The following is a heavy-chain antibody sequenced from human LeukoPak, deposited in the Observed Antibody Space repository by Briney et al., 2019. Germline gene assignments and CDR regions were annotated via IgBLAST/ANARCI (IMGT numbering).Heavy chain of an antibody. CDR1: GYTFTGYY. CDR3: ARGYGSVGSCYSLESWFHP. D-gene: IGHD2-15*01. Sequence: GASVKVSCKAAGYTFTGYYMLWVRQAPGQGLEWMGRINPNSGGTNYAQKFQGRVTMTRDTSISTAYMELSRLRSDDTAVYYCARGYGSVGSCYSLESWFHPWGQGTLVTVSS. V-gene: IGHV1-2*06. CDR2: INPNSGGT. J-gene: IGHJ5*02.